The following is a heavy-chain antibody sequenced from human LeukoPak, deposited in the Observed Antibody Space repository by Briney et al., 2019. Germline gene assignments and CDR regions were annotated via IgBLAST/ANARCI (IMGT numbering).Heavy chain of an antibody. J-gene: IGHJ5*02. D-gene: IGHD6-19*01. Sequence: GGSLRLSCAASGFTFNNYAMSWARQAPGKGLEWVSSISSSSSYVYYADSVKGRFTISRDNAKNSLYLQMNSLRAEDTAVYYCARSPGGSGWTGWFDPWGQGTLVTVSS. CDR1: GFTFNNYA. CDR3: ARSPGGSGWTGWFDP. CDR2: ISSSSSYV. V-gene: IGHV3-21*01.